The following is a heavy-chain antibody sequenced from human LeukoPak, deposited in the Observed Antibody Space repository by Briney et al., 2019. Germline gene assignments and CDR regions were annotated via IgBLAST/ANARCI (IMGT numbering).Heavy chain of an antibody. CDR1: GGSISSYY. V-gene: IGHV4-59*01. CDR3: ARAGDGYTFDY. D-gene: IGHD5-24*01. Sequence: SETLSLTCTVSGGSISSYYWSWIRQPPGKGLEWIGYIYYSGSTNYNPSLKSRVTISVDTSKNQFSLKLSSVTAADTAVYYCARAGDGYTFDYWGQGTLVTVSS. CDR2: IYYSGST. J-gene: IGHJ4*02.